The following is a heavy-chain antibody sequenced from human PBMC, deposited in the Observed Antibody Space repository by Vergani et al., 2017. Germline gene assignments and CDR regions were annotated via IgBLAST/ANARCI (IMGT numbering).Heavy chain of an antibody. CDR1: GGSISSGDYY. D-gene: IGHD6-13*01. CDR2: IYYSGST. Sequence: QVQLQESGPGLVKPSQTLSLTCTVSGGSISSGDYYWSWIRQPPGKGLEWIGYIYYSGSTYYNPSLKSRVTISVDTSKNQFSLKLSSVTAADTAVYYCARVMGQQRTYYYYGMDVCGQGTTVTVSS. CDR3: ARVMGQQRTYYYYGMDV. V-gene: IGHV4-30-4*08. J-gene: IGHJ6*02.